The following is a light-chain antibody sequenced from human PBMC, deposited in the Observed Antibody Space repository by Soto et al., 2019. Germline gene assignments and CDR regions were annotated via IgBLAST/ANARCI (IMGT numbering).Light chain of an antibody. V-gene: IGKV3-15*01. CDR3: RQYDSWPYT. J-gene: IGKJ3*01. Sequence: ETVMTQSPGTLSVSPGESATLSCGTSQSVSSNLAWYQQKPGQAPRLLIYGASTRATGIPARFSGSGSGTEFTLTISSLQSEEIGIYYCRQYDSWPYTFGPGSKVHFK. CDR1: QSVSSN. CDR2: GAS.